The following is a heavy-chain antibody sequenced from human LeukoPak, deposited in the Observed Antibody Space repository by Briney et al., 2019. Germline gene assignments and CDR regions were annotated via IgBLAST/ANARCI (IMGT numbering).Heavy chain of an antibody. V-gene: IGHV4-59*01. CDR1: GGSISSYY. Sequence: SETLSLTCTVSGGSISSYYWSWIRQPPGKGLEWIGCIYYSGSTNYNPSLKSRVTISVDTSKNQFSLKLSSVTAADTAVYYCARVHYDSSGYYYFDYWGQGTLVTVSS. CDR2: IYYSGST. CDR3: ARVHYDSSGYYYFDY. J-gene: IGHJ4*02. D-gene: IGHD3-22*01.